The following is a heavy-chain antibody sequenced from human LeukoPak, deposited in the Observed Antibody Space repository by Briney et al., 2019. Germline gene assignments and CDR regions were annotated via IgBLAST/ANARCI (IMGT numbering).Heavy chain of an antibody. CDR2: INRSGAT. D-gene: IGHD3-22*01. CDR3: ARGPTMKMDV. V-gene: IGHV4-34*01. Sequence: PSETLSLTCAVYGGSFSGYYWSWIRQPPGKGLEWIGEINRSGATNYNPSLKSRVTISVDTSKNQFSLKLSSVTAADTAVYYCARGPTMKMDVWGKGTTVTVSS. CDR1: GGSFSGYY. J-gene: IGHJ6*04.